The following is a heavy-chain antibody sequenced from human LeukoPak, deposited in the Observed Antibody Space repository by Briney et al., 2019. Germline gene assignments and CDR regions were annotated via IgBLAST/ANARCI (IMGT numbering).Heavy chain of an antibody. D-gene: IGHD1-7*01. Sequence: GGSLRLPCAASGFTFENYAMSWVRQAPGKGLDWVSAITGDGRDTYHADSVKGRFTISRDNSRNTLFLQMNSLRVEDSAVYYCAKGSRTSRPYYFDFWGQGTLVTVPS. V-gene: IGHV3-23*01. CDR1: GFTFENYA. J-gene: IGHJ4*02. CDR3: AKGSRTSRPYYFDF. CDR2: ITGDGRDT.